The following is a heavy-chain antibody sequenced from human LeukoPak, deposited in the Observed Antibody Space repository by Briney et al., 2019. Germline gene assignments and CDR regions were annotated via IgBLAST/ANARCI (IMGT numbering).Heavy chain of an antibody. V-gene: IGHV3-48*02. CDR1: GFTFNGYN. D-gene: IGHD1-14*01. J-gene: IGHJ4*02. Sequence: GGSLRLSCAASGFTFNGYNMNWVRQAPGKGLEWVSYISSDSSTIFYADSVKGRFTISRDNVKNSLYLQLNSLRDEDTAVYYCTTQAVDYWGQGTLVTVSS. CDR3: TTQAVDY. CDR2: ISSDSSTI.